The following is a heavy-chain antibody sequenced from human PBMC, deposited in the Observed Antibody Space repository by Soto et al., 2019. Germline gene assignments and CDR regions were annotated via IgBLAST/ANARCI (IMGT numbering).Heavy chain of an antibody. V-gene: IGHV4-59*08. J-gene: IGHJ6*03. CDR2: IYYSGST. CDR3: ARRAPTLNYYYYYMDV. CDR1: GGSISSYY. Sequence: SETLSLTCTVSGGSISSYYWSWIRQPPGKGLEWIGYIYYSGSTNYNPSLKSRVTISVDTSKNQFSLKLSSVTAADTAVYYCARRAPTLNYYYYYMDVWGKGTTVTVSS.